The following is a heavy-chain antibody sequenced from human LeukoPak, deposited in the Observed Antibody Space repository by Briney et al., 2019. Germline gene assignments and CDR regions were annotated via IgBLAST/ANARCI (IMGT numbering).Heavy chain of an antibody. J-gene: IGHJ4*02. CDR3: ARDLWRKGYSYGLDY. Sequence: GRSLRLSCAASGFTFSSYGMHWVRQAPGKGLEWVAVIWYDGSNKYYADSVKGRFTISRDNSKNTLYLQMNSLRVEDTAVYYCARDLWRKGYSYGLDYWGQGTLVTVSS. CDR1: GFTFSSYG. D-gene: IGHD5-18*01. V-gene: IGHV3-33*01. CDR2: IWYDGSNK.